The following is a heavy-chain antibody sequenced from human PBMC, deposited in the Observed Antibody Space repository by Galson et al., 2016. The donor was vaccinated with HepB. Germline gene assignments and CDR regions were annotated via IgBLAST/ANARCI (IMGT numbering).Heavy chain of an antibody. CDR2: IDPSDSHT. CDR3: ARLSSAGGSGIYLYYSFYGMDV. V-gene: IGHV5-10-1*01. Sequence: QSGAEVTRPGESLRISCKGSGYSFTNYWINWVRQMPGKGLEWMGTIDPSDSHTNYSPSSQGHVTISVDKSISTAYLQWSSLKASDTAMYYCARLSSAGGSGIYLYYSFYGMDVWGQGTTVTVSS. D-gene: IGHD3-10*01. J-gene: IGHJ6*02. CDR1: GYSFTNYW.